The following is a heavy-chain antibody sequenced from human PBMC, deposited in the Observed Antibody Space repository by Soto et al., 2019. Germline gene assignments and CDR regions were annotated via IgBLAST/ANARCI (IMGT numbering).Heavy chain of an antibody. CDR2: IYYSGST. CDR1: GDSISRGGYY. Sequence: PSGTASLTCSVSGDSISRGGYYWSWFRQHQGKGLEWIGYIYYSGSTYYNPSLKSRVTISVDTSKNQFSLKLTSVTAVDTAVYFCANRDNQDPIYYWGRGTLVIVSS. J-gene: IGHJ4*02. CDR3: ANRDNQDPIYY. D-gene: IGHD1-1*01. V-gene: IGHV4-31*03.